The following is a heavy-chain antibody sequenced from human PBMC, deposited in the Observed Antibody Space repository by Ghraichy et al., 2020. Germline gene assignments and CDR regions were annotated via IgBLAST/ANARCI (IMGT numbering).Heavy chain of an antibody. V-gene: IGHV1-69*13. D-gene: IGHD3-3*01. CDR2: IIPIFGTA. CDR3: ARPGGSRFLEWLGDRYYYYYGMDV. Sequence: SVKVSCKASGGTFSSYAISWVRQAPGQGLEWMGGIIPIFGTANYAQKFQGRVTITADESMSTAYMELSSLRSEDTAVYYCARPGGSRFLEWLGDRYYYYYGMDVWGQGTTVTVSS. CDR1: GGTFSSYA. J-gene: IGHJ6*02.